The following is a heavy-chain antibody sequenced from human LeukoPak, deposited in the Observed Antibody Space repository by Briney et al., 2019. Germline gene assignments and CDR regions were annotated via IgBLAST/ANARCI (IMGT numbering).Heavy chain of an antibody. CDR2: IADDSTAT. CDR1: GFTFSSYG. CDR3: ARGSFGTHRYFDL. D-gene: IGHD3-10*01. Sequence: PGGSLRLSCAASGFTFSSYGMNWVRQAPGKGLEWVSYIADDSTATYYPDSVKGRFTISRDNSKNTLSLLMNSLRAEDTAVYYCARGSFGTHRYFDLWGRGTLVTVSS. J-gene: IGHJ2*01. V-gene: IGHV3-23*01.